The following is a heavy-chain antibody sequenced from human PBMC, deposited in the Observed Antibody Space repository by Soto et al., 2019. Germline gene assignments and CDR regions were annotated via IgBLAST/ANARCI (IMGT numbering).Heavy chain of an antibody. V-gene: IGHV3-21*02. CDR3: ARADYYDSSAYYFSGWFDP. CDR1: GFTFSAYS. D-gene: IGHD3-22*01. Sequence: EVQLVESGGGLVKPGGSLRLSCAASGFTFSAYSMNWVRQAPGKGLEWVSSISSSSSSIYYADSVKGRFIISRDNAKTSLYLQMNSLRAEDTAVYYCARADYYDSSAYYFSGWFDPWGQGTLVTVSS. J-gene: IGHJ5*02. CDR2: ISSSSSSI.